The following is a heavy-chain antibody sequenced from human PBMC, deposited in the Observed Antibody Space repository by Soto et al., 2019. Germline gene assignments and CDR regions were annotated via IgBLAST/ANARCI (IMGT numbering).Heavy chain of an antibody. CDR2: IIPFLGTT. V-gene: IGHV1-69*10. CDR1: GGTFSSYG. J-gene: IGHJ4*02. CDR3: AREGYTSSSIHSFLDS. D-gene: IGHD6-6*01. Sequence: SVKVSCKASGGTFSSYGISWVRQAPGQGLEWMGRIIPFLGTTNYAQNFQDRLTVTADTSTNTAFMELSSLRSDDTAVYYCAREGYTSSSIHSFLDSWGQGTLVTVS.